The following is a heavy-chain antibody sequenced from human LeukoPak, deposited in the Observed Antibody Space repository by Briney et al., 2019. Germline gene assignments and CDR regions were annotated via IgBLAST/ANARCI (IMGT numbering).Heavy chain of an antibody. CDR1: GGSLSGYY. D-gene: IGHD4-17*01. J-gene: IGHJ4*02. CDR2: INHSGST. Sequence: KPSETLSLTCAVYGGSLSGYYWSWIRQPPGKGLEWIGEINHSGSTNYNPSLKSRVTISVDTSKNQFSLKLSSVTAADTAVYYCARGRGAYGDRRGIDYWGQGTLVTVSS. V-gene: IGHV4-34*01. CDR3: ARGRGAYGDRRGIDY.